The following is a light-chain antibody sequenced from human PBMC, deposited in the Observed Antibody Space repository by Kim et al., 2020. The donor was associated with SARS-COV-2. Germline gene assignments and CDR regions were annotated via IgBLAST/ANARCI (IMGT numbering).Light chain of an antibody. Sequence: VTISCSGSSSNIGSNTVNWYQQLPGTAPKLLIYSNNQRPSGVPDRFSGSKSGTSASLAISGLQSEDEADYYCAAWDDSLNGPHVVFGGGTKVTVL. CDR3: AAWDDSLNGPHVV. V-gene: IGLV1-44*01. CDR1: SSNIGSNT. J-gene: IGLJ2*01. CDR2: SNN.